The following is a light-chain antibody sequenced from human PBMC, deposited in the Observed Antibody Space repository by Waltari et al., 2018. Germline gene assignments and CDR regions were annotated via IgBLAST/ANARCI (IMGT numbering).Light chain of an antibody. J-gene: IGKJ1*01. Sequence: DIQMTQFPSTLSASVGDRVTITCLASQSVNNWLAWYQQKPGKAHKFLIPQASTLQSGVPXRFSGSGSGTEFTLTISSLQPEDFATYYCQQYNYYSRTFGQGTKVEIK. CDR1: QSVNNW. V-gene: IGKV1-5*03. CDR2: QAS. CDR3: QQYNYYSRT.